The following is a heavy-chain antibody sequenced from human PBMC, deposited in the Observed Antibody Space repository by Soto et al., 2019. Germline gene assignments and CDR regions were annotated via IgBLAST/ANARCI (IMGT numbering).Heavy chain of an antibody. D-gene: IGHD3-10*01. CDR2: IYPGDSDT. CDR3: ARFGNYNYYYGMDV. J-gene: IGHJ6*02. Sequence: VESLKISCKAYGYTFTTYWIGWVRQMPGKGLEWMAIIYPGDSDTRYSPSFQGQVTISADKSINTAYLQWSSLKASDTAVYYCARFGNYNYYYGMDVWGQGTTVTVSS. CDR1: GYTFTTYW. V-gene: IGHV5-51*01.